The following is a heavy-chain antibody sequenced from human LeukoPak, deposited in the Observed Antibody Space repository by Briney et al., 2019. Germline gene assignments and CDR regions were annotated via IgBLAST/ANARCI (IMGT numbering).Heavy chain of an antibody. CDR3: ARVGSLVFDF. CDR2: IRNKANSYTT. CDR1: GFTFSDHY. Sequence: GGSLRLSCAASGFTFSDHYMDWVRQAPGKGLEWVGRIRNKANSYTTEYAASVKGSFTISRDDSKNSLYLQMNSLKTEDTAVYYCARVGSLVFDFWGQGTMVTVSS. D-gene: IGHD3-10*01. V-gene: IGHV3-72*01. J-gene: IGHJ3*01.